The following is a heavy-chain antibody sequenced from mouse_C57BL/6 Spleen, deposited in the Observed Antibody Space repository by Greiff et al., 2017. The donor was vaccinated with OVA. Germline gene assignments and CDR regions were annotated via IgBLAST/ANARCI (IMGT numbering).Heavy chain of an antibody. CDR2: IDPSDSYT. V-gene: IGHV1-69*01. J-gene: IGHJ4*01. Sequence: VQLQQPGAELVMPGASVKLSCKASGYTFTSYWMHWVKQRPGQGLEWIGEIDPSDSYTNYNQKFKGKSTLTVDKSSSTAYMQLSSLTSEDSAVYYCARGGDLLRSFYAMDYWGQGTSVTVSS. D-gene: IGHD1-1*01. CDR1: GYTFTSYW. CDR3: ARGGDLLRSFYAMDY.